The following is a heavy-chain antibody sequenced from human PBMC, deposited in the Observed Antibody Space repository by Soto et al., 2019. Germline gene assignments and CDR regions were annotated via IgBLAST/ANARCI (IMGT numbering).Heavy chain of an antibody. D-gene: IGHD2-8*01. CDR1: GFTFSTNA. CDR2: ITTSGGNT. V-gene: IGHV3-23*01. J-gene: IGHJ6*03. Sequence: EVQLLESGGGLVQPGGSLRLSCEASGFTFSTNAMSWVRQAPGKGLDWVSTITTSGGNTYYADSVQGRFTISRDNSKNTLYLQMNSLRAEDTAVYYCAGRYCTNGVCYTNYYYYIDVWGKGTTVTVSS. CDR3: AGRYCTNGVCYTNYYYYIDV.